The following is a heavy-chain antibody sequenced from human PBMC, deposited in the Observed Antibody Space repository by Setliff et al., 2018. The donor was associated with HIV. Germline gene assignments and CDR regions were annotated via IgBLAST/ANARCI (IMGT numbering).Heavy chain of an antibody. Sequence: PSETLSLTCTVSGGSISSYYWSWIRQPPGKGLEWIGNIYSSGSTNYNPSLKSRVTISVDTSKNQFSLRLNSVTAADTAVYYCARHGGSYAFAEYLQHWGQGTLVTVSS. CDR2: IYSSGST. D-gene: IGHD1-26*01. CDR1: GGSISSYY. J-gene: IGHJ1*01. V-gene: IGHV4-4*09. CDR3: ARHGGSYAFAEYLQH.